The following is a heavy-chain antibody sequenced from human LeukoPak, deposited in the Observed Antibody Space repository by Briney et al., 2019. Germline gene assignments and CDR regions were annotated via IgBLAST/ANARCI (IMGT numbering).Heavy chain of an antibody. CDR1: GFTLSTYW. CDR3: ARVPTNSYGFGH. Sequence: GGSLRLSCAASGFTLSTYWMHWVRQAPGKGLVWVAHINSDGSITSHADSVKGRFTISRDNAKSTLYLQMNSLRAEDTAMYYCARVPTNSYGFGHWGQGTLVTVSS. V-gene: IGHV3-74*01. D-gene: IGHD5-18*01. J-gene: IGHJ5*02. CDR2: INSDGSIT.